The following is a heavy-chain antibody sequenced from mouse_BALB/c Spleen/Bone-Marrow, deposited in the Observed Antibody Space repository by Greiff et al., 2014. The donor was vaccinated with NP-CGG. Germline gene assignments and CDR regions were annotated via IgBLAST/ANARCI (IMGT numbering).Heavy chain of an antibody. V-gene: IGHV3-8*02. CDR1: GDSITSGY. CDR2: ISYSSST. CDR3: ARSGSSGYHYYAMDY. Sequence: EVKLMESGPSLVKPSQTLSLTCSVTGDSITSGYWNWIRKFPGNKLEYMGFISYSSSTYYNPSLKSRISITRDTSKNLYYLQLNSVTTEDSATYYCARSGSSGYHYYAMDYWGQGTSATVSS. D-gene: IGHD3-1*01. J-gene: IGHJ4*01.